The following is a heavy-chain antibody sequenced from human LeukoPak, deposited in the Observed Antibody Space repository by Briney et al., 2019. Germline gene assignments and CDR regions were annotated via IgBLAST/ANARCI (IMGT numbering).Heavy chain of an antibody. CDR2: IYYSGST. Sequence: SETLSLTCTVSGGFISTYYWSWIRQPPGKGLEWIGYIYYSGSTNYNPSLKSRVTISVDTSKNQFSLKLSSVTAADTAVYYCARGGITTVRGVIRFYYFDYWGQGTLVTVSS. V-gene: IGHV4-59*01. D-gene: IGHD3-10*01. CDR3: ARGGITTVRGVIRFYYFDY. CDR1: GGFISTYY. J-gene: IGHJ4*02.